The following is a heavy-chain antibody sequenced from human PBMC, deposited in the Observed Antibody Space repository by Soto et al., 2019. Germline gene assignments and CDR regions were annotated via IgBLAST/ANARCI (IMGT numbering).Heavy chain of an antibody. CDR1: GGSISSSNFY. CDR3: AKDASCYSCGA. J-gene: IGHJ4*02. CDR2: IRYGGDA. Sequence: QLQLQESGPGLVKPSETLSLTCRVSGGSISSSNFYWGWFRQPPGKGLEWIGSIRYGGDASYTPSLKSRVPISIDTSKNQFSLSLRSVTAADTAIYYCAKDASCYSCGAWGQGAPVTVSS. V-gene: IGHV4-39*01. D-gene: IGHD2-15*01.